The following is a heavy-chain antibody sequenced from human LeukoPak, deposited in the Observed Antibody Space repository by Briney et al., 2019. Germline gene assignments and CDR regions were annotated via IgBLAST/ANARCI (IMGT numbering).Heavy chain of an antibody. CDR3: ARVAGIAAAGPFDY. J-gene: IGHJ4*02. D-gene: IGHD6-13*01. Sequence: ASVTVSCKASGGTFSSYAISWVRQAPGQGLEWMGGIIPIFGTANYAQKFQGRVTITADESTSTAYMELSSLRSEDTAVYYCARVAGIAAAGPFDYWGQGTLVTVSS. CDR1: GGTFSSYA. V-gene: IGHV1-69*13. CDR2: IIPIFGTA.